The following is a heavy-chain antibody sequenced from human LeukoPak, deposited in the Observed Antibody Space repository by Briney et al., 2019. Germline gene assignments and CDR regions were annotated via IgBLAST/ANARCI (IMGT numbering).Heavy chain of an antibody. CDR3: ARAPGGDYTTIYY. J-gene: IGHJ4*02. CDR2: INPNSGAT. V-gene: IGHV1-2*02. CDR1: GYRFTGYY. D-gene: IGHD4-17*01. Sequence: GASVKVSCKASGYRFTGYYVHWVRQAPGQGLEWMGWINPNSGATNYAQNFQGRVTMTRDTSISTAYMELSRLRSDDTAVYYCARAPGGDYTTIYYWGQGTLVTVSS.